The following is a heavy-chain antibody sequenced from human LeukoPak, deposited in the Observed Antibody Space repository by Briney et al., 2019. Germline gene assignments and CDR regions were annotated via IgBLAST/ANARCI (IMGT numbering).Heavy chain of an antibody. V-gene: IGHV3-21*05. J-gene: IGHJ4*02. D-gene: IGHD4-23*01. Sequence: GGSLRLSCAASGFTFSSYGMSWVRQAPGRGLEWVSYISSSGSDIYYADSVKGRFTISRDNAKNSLYLHMNSLRAEDTAVYYCARDYGGSSPFDYWGQGTLVTVSS. CDR3: ARDYGGSSPFDY. CDR2: ISSSGSDI. CDR1: GFTFSSYG.